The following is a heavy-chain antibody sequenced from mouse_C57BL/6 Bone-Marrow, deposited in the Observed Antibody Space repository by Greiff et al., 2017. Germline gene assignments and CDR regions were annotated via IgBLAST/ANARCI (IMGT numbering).Heavy chain of an antibody. D-gene: IGHD2-4*01. V-gene: IGHV1-7*01. J-gene: IGHJ2*01. CDR2: INPSSGYT. Sequence: LVESGAELAKPGASVKLSCKASGYTFTSYWMHWVKQRPGQGLEWIGYINPSSGYTKYNQKFKDKATVTADKSSSTAYMQLSSLTYEDSAVYYCAREDYDYFDYWGQGTTLTVSS. CDR3: AREDYDYFDY. CDR1: GYTFTSYW.